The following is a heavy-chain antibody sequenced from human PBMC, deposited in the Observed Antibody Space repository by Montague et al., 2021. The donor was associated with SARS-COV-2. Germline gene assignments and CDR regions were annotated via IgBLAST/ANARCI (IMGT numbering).Heavy chain of an antibody. CDR1: GFTFSSYN. D-gene: IGHD6-19*01. Sequence: SLRLSCPASGFTFSSYNMNWVRQAPGKGLEWLSYINNDNTATYYADSVKGRFTISRDDAKNSLYLQMNSLRAEDAAVYYCARDRRSSGLPFYWGQGTLVIVSS. CDR2: INNDNTAT. V-gene: IGHV3-48*04. CDR3: ARDRRSSGLPFY. J-gene: IGHJ4*02.